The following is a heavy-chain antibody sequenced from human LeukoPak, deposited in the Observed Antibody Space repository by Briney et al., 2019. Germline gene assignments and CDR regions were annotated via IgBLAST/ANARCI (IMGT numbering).Heavy chain of an antibody. CDR3: ARTTMVRGTYYMDV. Sequence: SETLSLTCAVYGGSFSGYYWSWIRQPPGKGLEWIGYIYYSGSTNYNPSLKSRVTISVDTSKNQFSLKLSSVTAADTAVYYCARTTMVRGTYYMDVWGKGTTVTISS. CDR1: GGSFSGYY. D-gene: IGHD3-10*01. J-gene: IGHJ6*03. CDR2: IYYSGST. V-gene: IGHV4-59*01.